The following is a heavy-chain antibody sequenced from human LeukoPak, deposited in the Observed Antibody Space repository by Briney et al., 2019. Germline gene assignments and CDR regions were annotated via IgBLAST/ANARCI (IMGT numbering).Heavy chain of an antibody. CDR1: GFTFNMYD. CDR3: ARGRGCSGTSCFHALLFDS. V-gene: IGHV3-13*01. J-gene: IGHJ4*02. Sequence: SGGSLRLSCAASGFTFNMYDMHWVRQATGKGLEWVSAIGTAGDTYYPDSVKGRFTISRENAKNSLYLQMNSLKAGDTAVYYCARGRGCSGTSCFHALLFDSWGQGTLVTVSS. D-gene: IGHD2-2*01. CDR2: IGTAGDT.